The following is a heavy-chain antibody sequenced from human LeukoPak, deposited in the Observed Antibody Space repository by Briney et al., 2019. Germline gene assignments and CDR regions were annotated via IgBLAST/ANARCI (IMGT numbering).Heavy chain of an antibody. J-gene: IGHJ6*03. V-gene: IGHV1-69*06. CDR2: IIPIFGTA. D-gene: IGHD3-9*01. Sequence: GASVKVSCKASGGTFSSYAISWVRQAPGQGLEWMGGIIPIFGTANYAQKFQGRVTMTEDTSTDTAYMELSSLRSEDTAVYYCATCQASYYDILTGSYYMDVWGKGTTVTVSS. CDR3: ATCQASYYDILTGSYYMDV. CDR1: GGTFSSYA.